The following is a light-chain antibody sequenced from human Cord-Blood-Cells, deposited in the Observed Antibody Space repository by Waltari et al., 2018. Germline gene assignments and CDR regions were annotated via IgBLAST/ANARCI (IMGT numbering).Light chain of an antibody. CDR1: SSDVGGYNY. J-gene: IGLJ2*01. CDR2: DVS. Sequence: QSALTQPASVSGSPGQSITISCTGTSSDVGGYNYVSWYQQHPGKAPKLMIYDVSNRPSGVSNGFSGSKSGNTASRTISGLQAEDEADYYCSSYTSSSTVVFGGGTKLTVL. CDR3: SSYTSSSTVV. V-gene: IGLV2-14*01.